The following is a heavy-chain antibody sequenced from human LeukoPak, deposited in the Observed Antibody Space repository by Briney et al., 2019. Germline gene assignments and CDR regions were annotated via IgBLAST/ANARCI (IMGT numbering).Heavy chain of an antibody. D-gene: IGHD3-22*01. V-gene: IGHV4-59*12. CDR1: GGSISTYY. J-gene: IGHJ4*02. Sequence: SETLSLTCTVSGGSISTYYWSWVRQPPGKGLEWIGYIYHSGSTYYNPSLKSRVTISVDRSKNQFSLKLSSVTAADTAVYYCARGDDSSVSPFDYWGQGTLVTVSS. CDR3: ARGDDSSVSPFDY. CDR2: IYHSGST.